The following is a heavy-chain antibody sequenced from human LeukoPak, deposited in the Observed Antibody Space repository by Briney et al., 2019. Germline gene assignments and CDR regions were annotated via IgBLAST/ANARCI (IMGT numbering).Heavy chain of an antibody. D-gene: IGHD3-10*01. CDR3: ARGWGTITMVRGVKIPPTDAFDI. J-gene: IGHJ3*02. Sequence: PSETLSLTCTVSGGSISSYYWSWIRQPPGKGLEWIGYIYYSGSTNYNPSLKSRVTISVDTSKNQFSLKLSSVTAADTAVYYCARGWGTITMVRGVKIPPTDAFDIWGQGTMVTVSS. V-gene: IGHV4-59*01. CDR1: GGSISSYY. CDR2: IYYSGST.